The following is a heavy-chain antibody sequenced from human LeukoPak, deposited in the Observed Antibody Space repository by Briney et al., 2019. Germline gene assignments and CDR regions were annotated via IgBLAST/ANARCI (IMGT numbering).Heavy chain of an antibody. J-gene: IGHJ4*02. CDR3: ARHQIVGATRSPFDY. Sequence: GESLKISCKGSGYSFTTYWIGWVRQMPGKGLEWMGIIYPGDSDTRYSPSFQGQVTISADKSISTAYLQWSSLKASDTAMYYCARHQIVGATRSPFDYWGQGTLVTVSS. V-gene: IGHV5-51*01. CDR1: GYSFTTYW. CDR2: IYPGDSDT. D-gene: IGHD1-26*01.